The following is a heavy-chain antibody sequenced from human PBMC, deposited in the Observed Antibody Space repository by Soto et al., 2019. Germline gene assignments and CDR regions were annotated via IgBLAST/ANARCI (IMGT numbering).Heavy chain of an antibody. J-gene: IGHJ3*02. V-gene: IGHV3-21*01. Sequence: GGSLRLSCAASGFTFSSYSMNWVRQAPGKGLEWVSSISSSSSYIYYADSVKGRFTISRDNAKNSLYLQMNSLRAEDTAVYYCARDSGGYCSGGSCSSAFDIWGQGTMVTVSS. CDR1: GFTFSSYS. CDR3: ARDSGGYCSGGSCSSAFDI. D-gene: IGHD2-15*01. CDR2: ISSSSSYI.